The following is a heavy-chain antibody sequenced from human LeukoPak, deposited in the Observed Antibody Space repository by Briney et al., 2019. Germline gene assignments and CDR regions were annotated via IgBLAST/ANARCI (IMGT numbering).Heavy chain of an antibody. J-gene: IGHJ4*02. CDR1: GFTFSDYY. CDR2: TTPSGDAM. D-gene: IGHD7-27*01. Sequence: GGSLRLSCAASGFTFSDYYMSWIRQTPGKGLEWVSYTTPSGDAMFYADSAKGRFTISRDNAKKSLYLQMNSLRVEDAAVYFCARGHWGLDKWGQGIPVTASS. V-gene: IGHV3-11*01. CDR3: ARGHWGLDK.